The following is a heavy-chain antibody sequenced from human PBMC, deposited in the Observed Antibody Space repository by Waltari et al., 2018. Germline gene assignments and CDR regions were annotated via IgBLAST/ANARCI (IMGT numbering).Heavy chain of an antibody. Sequence: EVQLLESGGGLVQPGGSLRLPCAASGFSFSNYAMSWVRQVPGKGLGWVSAASDSGGSSYYADSVKGRFTISRDNSKNMLYLQMKYLSAEDTALYYCAKDLLPTGVFDYWGQGALVTVSS. CDR1: GFSFSNYA. D-gene: IGHD3-10*01. J-gene: IGHJ4*02. CDR3: AKDLLPTGVFDY. CDR2: ASDSGGSS. V-gene: IGHV3-23*01.